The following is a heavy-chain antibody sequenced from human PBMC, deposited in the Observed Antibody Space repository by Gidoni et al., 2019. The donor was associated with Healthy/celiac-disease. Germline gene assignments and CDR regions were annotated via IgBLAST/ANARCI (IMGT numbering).Heavy chain of an antibody. CDR3: ARGSGGRGRYYYYYMDV. CDR1: GFTFSSHS. J-gene: IGHJ6*03. D-gene: IGHD2-8*02. Sequence: EVQLVESGGGLVKPGGSLRLSCAASGFTFSSHSMNWVRQAPGKGLEWVSSISSSSSYIYYADSVKGRFTISRDNVKNSLYLQMNSLRAEDTAVYYCARGSGGRGRYYYYYMDVWGKGTTVTVSS. CDR2: ISSSSSYI. V-gene: IGHV3-21*01.